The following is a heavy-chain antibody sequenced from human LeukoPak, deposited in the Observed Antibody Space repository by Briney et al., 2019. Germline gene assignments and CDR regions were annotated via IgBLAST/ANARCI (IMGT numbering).Heavy chain of an antibody. D-gene: IGHD6-13*01. CDR3: TRGAAELSDGSAEDFDY. Sequence: GGSLRLSCTASGFTFGDFAMSWFRQAPGKGLEWVAVIRSKAYGGTTEYAASVKGRFTISRDDSKSIAYLQMNSLKTEDTAVYYCTRGAAELSDGSAEDFDYWGQGTLVTVSS. V-gene: IGHV3-49*03. CDR1: GFTFGDFA. J-gene: IGHJ4*02. CDR2: IRSKAYGGTT.